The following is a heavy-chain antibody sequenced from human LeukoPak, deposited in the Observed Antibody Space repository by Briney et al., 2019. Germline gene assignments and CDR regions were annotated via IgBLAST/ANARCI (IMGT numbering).Heavy chain of an antibody. CDR1: GGSISSGGYY. CDR2: IYYSGST. Sequence: PSETLSLTCTVSGGSISSGGYYWSWIRQHPGKGPEWIGYIYYSGSTYYNPSLKSRVTISVDTSKNQFSLKLTSVTAADTAVYYCARVSPVDTAMAYYFDYWGQGTLVTVSS. J-gene: IGHJ4*02. D-gene: IGHD5-18*01. V-gene: IGHV4-31*03. CDR3: ARVSPVDTAMAYYFDY.